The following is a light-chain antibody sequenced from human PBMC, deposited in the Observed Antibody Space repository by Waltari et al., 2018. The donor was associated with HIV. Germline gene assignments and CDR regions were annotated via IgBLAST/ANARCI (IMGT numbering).Light chain of an antibody. CDR1: SNDVGGFHY. CDR3: CSYSSSGTVL. CDR2: DVS. Sequence: HSVLTQPASMSGSLGQSITIYCLGSSNDVGGFHYVHWYQQSPDKAPRLVIYDVSNRPSGVSGRFSGSKSGSAASLTISGLQPEDEADYYCCSYSSSGTVLFGGGTRLTVL. J-gene: IGLJ2*01. V-gene: IGLV2-14*03.